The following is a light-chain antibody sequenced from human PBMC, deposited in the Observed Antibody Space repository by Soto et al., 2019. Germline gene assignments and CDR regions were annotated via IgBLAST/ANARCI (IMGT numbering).Light chain of an antibody. CDR3: ISFTTRATYV. CDR2: DVS. Sequence: QSVLTQPASVSGSPGQSITISCTGTSSDVGNSDYVSWYQQHPGKVPKLMIYDVSNRPSGVSNRFSGSKSGNTASLTISGLQAEDEAAYYCISFTTRATYVFGTGTKVTVL. J-gene: IGLJ1*01. V-gene: IGLV2-14*01. CDR1: SSDVGNSDY.